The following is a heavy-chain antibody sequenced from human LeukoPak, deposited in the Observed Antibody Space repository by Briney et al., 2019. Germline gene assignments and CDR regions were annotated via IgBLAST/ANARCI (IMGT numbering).Heavy chain of an antibody. J-gene: IGHJ4*02. CDR1: GGSISSGGYS. V-gene: IGHV4-30-2*01. D-gene: IGHD2-2*01. Sequence: SETLSLTCAVSGGSISSGGYSWSWIRQPPGKGLEWIGYIYHSGSTYYNPSLKSRVTISVDRSKNQFSLKLSSVTAADTAVYYCARFDCTSTSCYPNYWGQGTLVTVSS. CDR2: IYHSGST. CDR3: ARFDCTSTSCYPNY.